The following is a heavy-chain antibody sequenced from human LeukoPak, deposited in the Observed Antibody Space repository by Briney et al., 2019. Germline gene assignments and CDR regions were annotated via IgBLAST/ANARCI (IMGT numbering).Heavy chain of an antibody. Sequence: PSETLSLTCAVYGGSFSGYYWSWIRQPPGKGLEWIGEINHSGSTNYNPSLKSRVTISVDTSKNQFSLKLSSVTAADTAVYYCARVADFWSGYYPIDPWGQGTLVTVSS. CDR1: GGSFSGYY. CDR3: ARVADFWSGYYPIDP. V-gene: IGHV4-34*01. J-gene: IGHJ5*02. D-gene: IGHD3-3*01. CDR2: INHSGST.